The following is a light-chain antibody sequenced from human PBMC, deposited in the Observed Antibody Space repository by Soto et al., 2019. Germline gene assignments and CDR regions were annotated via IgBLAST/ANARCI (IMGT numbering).Light chain of an antibody. Sequence: EIVMTQSPATLSVSPGERATLSCRASQSISSNLAWYQQKPGQAPRLLIYGASTRATVIPARFSGSGSGTESTLTISSQQSEDFAVVFCQHYNNWMPWTCGQGTKVEIK. CDR2: GAS. CDR1: QSISSN. CDR3: QHYNNWMPWT. V-gene: IGKV3-15*01. J-gene: IGKJ1*01.